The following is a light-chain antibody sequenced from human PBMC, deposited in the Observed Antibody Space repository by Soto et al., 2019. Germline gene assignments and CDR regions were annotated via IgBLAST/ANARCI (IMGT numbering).Light chain of an antibody. J-gene: IGKJ3*01. CDR3: LEYKFCPST. CDR2: AAS. V-gene: IGKV1-16*02. CDR1: PDIGNS. Sequence: DIQMTQSPSSLSASVGDRVTITCRASPDIGNSLAWIQQKPGKVPKSLIFAASSLQSGVPSNFSGSGSWTNFTLTNPSLQPEDVATYYCLEYKFCPSTFGPATNVEIK.